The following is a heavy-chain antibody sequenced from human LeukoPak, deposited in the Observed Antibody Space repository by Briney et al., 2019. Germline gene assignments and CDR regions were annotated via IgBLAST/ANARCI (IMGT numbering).Heavy chain of an antibody. V-gene: IGHV1-2*02. Sequence: RASVKVSCKASGYTFTGYYMHWVRQAPGQGLEWMGWINPNSGGTNYAQKFQGRVTMTRDTSISTAYMELSRLRSDDTAVYYCARGGAIYDFWSGKNYYYYGMDVWGQGTTVTVSS. D-gene: IGHD3-3*01. J-gene: IGHJ6*02. CDR2: INPNSGGT. CDR3: ARGGAIYDFWSGKNYYYYGMDV. CDR1: GYTFTGYY.